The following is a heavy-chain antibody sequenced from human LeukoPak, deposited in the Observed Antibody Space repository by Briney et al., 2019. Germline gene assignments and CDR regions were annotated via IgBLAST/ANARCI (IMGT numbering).Heavy chain of an antibody. J-gene: IGHJ6*02. Sequence: GGSLRLSCAASGFPFSTYAMSWVRQAPGKGLEWVSSVSKSDGTTYYADSVKGRLTISRDNSKNTLHLQMNGLRAEDTAVHYCARGSYGMDVWGQGTTVTVSS. CDR3: ARGSYGMDV. CDR2: VSKSDGTT. V-gene: IGHV3-23*01. CDR1: GFPFSTYA.